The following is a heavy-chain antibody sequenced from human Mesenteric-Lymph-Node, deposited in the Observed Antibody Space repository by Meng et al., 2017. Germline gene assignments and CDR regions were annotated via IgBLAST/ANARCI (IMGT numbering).Heavy chain of an antibody. J-gene: IGHJ4*02. CDR2: IYHSGST. CDR3: ARGGYYSFDY. CDR1: GGSLSSVYW. V-gene: IGHV4-4*02. D-gene: IGHD5-18*01. Sequence: VWLAESGPGLVQPSETLSLTCAVSGGSLSSVYWWTWVRQSPGKGLEWIGEIYHSGSTNYNPSLKSRVTISVDKSKNQFSLKLTSVTAADTAVYYCARGGYYSFDYWGQGTLVTVAS.